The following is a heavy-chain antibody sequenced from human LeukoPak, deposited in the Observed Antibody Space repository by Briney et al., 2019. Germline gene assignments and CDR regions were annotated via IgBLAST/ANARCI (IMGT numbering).Heavy chain of an antibody. CDR1: GYSFTSYW. V-gene: IGHV5-51*01. J-gene: IGHJ4*02. CDR3: ASVPSDSSGYFNY. CDR2: IYPGDSDT. D-gene: IGHD3-22*01. Sequence: GESLKISCEGSGYSFTSYWIGWGRQTPRKGLEWMGIIYPGDSDTRYTPSFQGQVTSSADKSISTAYLQWSSLKGSDTATYYCASVPSDSSGYFNYWGQGTLVTVSS.